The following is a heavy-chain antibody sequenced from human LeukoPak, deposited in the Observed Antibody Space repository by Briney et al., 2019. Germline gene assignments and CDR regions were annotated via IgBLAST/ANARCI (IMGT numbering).Heavy chain of an antibody. D-gene: IGHD3-10*01. Sequence: GALVKVSCKASGYTFTSYYMHWVRQAPGQGLEWMGIINPSGGSTSYAQKFQGRVTMTRDTSTSTVYMELSSLRSEDTAVYYCARSLGPSLGPQWFGELAGLLWGQGTLVTVSS. CDR2: INPSGGST. V-gene: IGHV1-46*01. CDR1: GYTFTSYY. CDR3: ARSLGPSLGPQWFGELAGLL. J-gene: IGHJ4*02.